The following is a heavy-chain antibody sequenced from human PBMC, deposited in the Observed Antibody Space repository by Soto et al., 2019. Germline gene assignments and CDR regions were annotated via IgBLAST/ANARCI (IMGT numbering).Heavy chain of an antibody. D-gene: IGHD6-13*01. V-gene: IGHV4-4*02. CDR2: IHHSGST. J-gene: IGHJ4*02. CDR1: GLSISSDNW. CDR3: ARDQGSHPGD. Sequence: QVQLQESGPGLVRPSGTVSLTCAVSGLSISSDNWWSWVRQPPGKGLEWIGEIHHSGSTNYNPSRKSRVPMSVGPSKDLVSLTPNSVTAAETAFYYRARDQGSHPGDWGQGTLVSVSS.